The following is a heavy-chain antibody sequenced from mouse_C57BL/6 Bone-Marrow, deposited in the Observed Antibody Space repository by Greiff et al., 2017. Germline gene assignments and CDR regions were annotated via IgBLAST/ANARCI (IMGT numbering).Heavy chain of an antibody. CDR2: ISYDGSN. CDR1: GYSITSGYY. CDR3: TRDRGKNWDEGHDY. J-gene: IGHJ2*01. Sequence: EVQLQESGPGLVKPSQSLSLTCSVTGYSITSGYYWNWIRQVPGNKLEWMGYISYDGSNNYNPSFKNRISITRDTSKNQFFLKLNSVTTEDTATYYCTRDRGKNWDEGHDYWGQGTTLTVSS. V-gene: IGHV3-6*01. D-gene: IGHD4-1*01.